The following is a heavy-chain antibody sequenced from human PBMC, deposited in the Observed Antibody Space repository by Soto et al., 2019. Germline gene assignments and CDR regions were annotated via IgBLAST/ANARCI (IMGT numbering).Heavy chain of an antibody. CDR2: INAGNGNT. CDR1: GYTFTSYA. J-gene: IGHJ6*03. Sequence: GASVKVSCKASGYTFTSYAMHWVRQAPGQRLEWMGWINAGNGNTKYSQKFQGRVTITRDTSASTAYMELSSLRSEDTAVYYCARNHIVVAFAYYSTDVWCKGTTVTVSS. D-gene: IGHD2-15*01. CDR3: ARNHIVVAFAYYSTDV. V-gene: IGHV1-3*01.